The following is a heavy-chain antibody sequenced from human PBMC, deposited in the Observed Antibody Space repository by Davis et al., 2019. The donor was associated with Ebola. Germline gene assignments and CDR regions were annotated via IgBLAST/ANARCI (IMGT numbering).Heavy chain of an antibody. CDR2: INHSGRT. Sequence: MPSETLSLTCAVYGGSFSGYYWNWIRQPPGKGLQWIGEINHSGRTNYNPSLKSRVTISVDRSKKQFSLKLRSVTAADTAMYYCARGPTPSYDVLTGYYNHAFDIWGRGTMVTVSS. J-gene: IGHJ3*02. CDR3: ARGPTPSYDVLTGYYNHAFDI. D-gene: IGHD3-9*01. CDR1: GGSFSGYY. V-gene: IGHV4-34*01.